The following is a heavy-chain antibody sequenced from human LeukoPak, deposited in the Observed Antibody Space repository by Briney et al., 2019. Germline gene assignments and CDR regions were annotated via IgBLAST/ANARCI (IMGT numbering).Heavy chain of an antibody. Sequence: PGGSLRLSCAASGITFIDSAMSWFRQAPGKGLDGFSAITDSYNTYYGDSVKGRFTISRDNSKKTLYLQMNSLRVDDTALYYCVKGACSSGCSLNHWGQGTRVIVSS. CDR2: ITDSYNT. J-gene: IGHJ5*02. D-gene: IGHD6-19*01. V-gene: IGHV3-23*01. CDR1: GITFIDSA. CDR3: VKGACSSGCSLNH.